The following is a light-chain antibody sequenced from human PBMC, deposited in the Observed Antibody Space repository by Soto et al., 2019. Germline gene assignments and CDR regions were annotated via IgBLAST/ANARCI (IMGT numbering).Light chain of an antibody. Sequence: EIVVTQSPGILSVSPGDRATLSCRASQSVGRNLAWYQQKPGQAPTPLIYAASTRATGLPARFSGSGSGTDFTLTISSLQSEDFAVYYCLEYSEWPLFTFGPGTRVDIK. CDR1: QSVGRN. V-gene: IGKV3-15*01. CDR2: AAS. J-gene: IGKJ3*01. CDR3: LEYSEWPLFT.